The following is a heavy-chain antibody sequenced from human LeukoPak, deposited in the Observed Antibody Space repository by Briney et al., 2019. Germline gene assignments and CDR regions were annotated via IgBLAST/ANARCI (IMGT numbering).Heavy chain of an antibody. CDR2: ISSSSSMI. Sequence: GGSLRLSCAASGFTFSSYSMNWVRQAPGKGLEWVSYISSSSSMIYYADSVKGRFTISRDNAKSSLYLQMKSLRDEDTAIYYCARDYGDLPARVPYFDYWGQGTLVTVSS. D-gene: IGHD4-17*01. J-gene: IGHJ4*02. V-gene: IGHV3-48*02. CDR3: ARDYGDLPARVPYFDY. CDR1: GFTFSSYS.